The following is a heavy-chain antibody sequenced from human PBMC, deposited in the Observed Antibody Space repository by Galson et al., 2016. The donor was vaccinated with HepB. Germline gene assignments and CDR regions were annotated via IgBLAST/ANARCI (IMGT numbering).Heavy chain of an antibody. J-gene: IGHJ6*02. CDR2: ISYDGSKE. CDR1: GFALRNFG. D-gene: IGHD5-12*01. Sequence: SLRLSCAASGFALRNFGMHWVRQAPGKGLEWVALISYDGSKEYYADSVKGRFTISKDNSTNPLYLQLNSLGIEETAVYHCAKDRGGGLRLRYYGMDVWGQGTTFTVSS. CDR3: AKDRGGGLRLRYYGMDV. V-gene: IGHV3-30*18.